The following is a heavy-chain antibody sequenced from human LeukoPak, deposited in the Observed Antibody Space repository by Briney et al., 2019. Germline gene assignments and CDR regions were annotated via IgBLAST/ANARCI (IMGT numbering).Heavy chain of an antibody. Sequence: GGSLRLSCAASGFTVSSNYMSWVRQAPGKGLEWVSYISSSGSTIYYADSVKGRFTISRDSAKNSLYLQMSSLRAEDTAVYYCARGDSSGWYPVADYWGQGTLVTVSS. CDR2: ISSSGSTI. V-gene: IGHV3-11*01. D-gene: IGHD6-19*01. J-gene: IGHJ4*02. CDR1: GFTVSSNY. CDR3: ARGDSSGWYPVADY.